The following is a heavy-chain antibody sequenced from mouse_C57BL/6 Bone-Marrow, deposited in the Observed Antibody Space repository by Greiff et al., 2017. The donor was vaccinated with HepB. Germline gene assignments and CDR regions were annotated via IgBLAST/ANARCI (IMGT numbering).Heavy chain of an antibody. J-gene: IGHJ4*01. V-gene: IGHV1-81*01. Sequence: QVQLQQSGAELARPGASVKLSCKASGYTFTSYGISWVKQRTGQGLEWIGEIYPRSGNTYYNEKFKGKATLTADKSSSTAYMELRSLTAEDSAVYFCAMSSSYEGAMDYWGQGTSVTVSS. CDR1: GYTFTSYG. CDR2: IYPRSGNT. CDR3: AMSSSYEGAMDY. D-gene: IGHD1-1*01.